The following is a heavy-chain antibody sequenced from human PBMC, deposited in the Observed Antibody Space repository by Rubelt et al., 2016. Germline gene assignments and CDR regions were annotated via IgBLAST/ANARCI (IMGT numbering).Heavy chain of an antibody. CDR3: ARDRSFDP. Sequence: GIIPIFGTANYAQKFQGRVTITADKSTSTAYMELSSLRSEDTAVYYCARDRSFDPWGQGTLVTVSS. J-gene: IGHJ5*02. CDR2: IIPIFGTA. V-gene: IGHV1-69*06.